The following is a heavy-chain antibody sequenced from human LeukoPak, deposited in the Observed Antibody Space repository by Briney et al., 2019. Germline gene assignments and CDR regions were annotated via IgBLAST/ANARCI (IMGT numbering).Heavy chain of an antibody. CDR3: ASAGGYCSSTSCYRGGAFDI. CDR1: GGTFSSYA. J-gene: IGHJ3*02. CDR2: IIPIFGTA. Sequence: SVKVSCKASGGTFSSYAISWVRQAPGQGLEWMGGIIPIFGTANYAQKFQGRVTITTDESTSTAYMELSSLRSEDTAVYYCASAGGYCSSTSCYRGGAFDIWGQGTMVTVSS. V-gene: IGHV1-69*05. D-gene: IGHD2-2*01.